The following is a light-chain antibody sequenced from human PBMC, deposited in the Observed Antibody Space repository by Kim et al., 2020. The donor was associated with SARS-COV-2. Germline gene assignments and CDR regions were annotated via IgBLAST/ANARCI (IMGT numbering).Light chain of an antibody. CDR2: DAS. CDR1: QSVSSY. Sequence: EIVLTQSPATLSLSPGERATLSRASQSVSSYLAWYQQKPGQAPRLLIYDASNRATGIPARFSGSGSGTDFTLTISSLEPEDFAVYYCQQRSNWPSTFGGGTKVDIK. V-gene: IGKV3-11*01. J-gene: IGKJ4*01. CDR3: QQRSNWPST.